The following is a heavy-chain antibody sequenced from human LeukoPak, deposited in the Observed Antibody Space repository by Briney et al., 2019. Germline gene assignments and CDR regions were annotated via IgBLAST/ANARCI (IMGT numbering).Heavy chain of an antibody. D-gene: IGHD6-19*01. CDR1: GFTFSTYA. J-gene: IGHJ5*02. CDR2: ISYDGNNK. Sequence: GGSLRLSCAASGFTFSTYAMHWVRQAPGKGLEWVPVISYDGNNKYYADSMRGRFTISRDNSKNMLYLQMNSLRPEDTAVYYCARAALSSGWKAGVNHWGQGALVTVSS. V-gene: IGHV3-30*04. CDR3: ARAALSSGWKAGVNH.